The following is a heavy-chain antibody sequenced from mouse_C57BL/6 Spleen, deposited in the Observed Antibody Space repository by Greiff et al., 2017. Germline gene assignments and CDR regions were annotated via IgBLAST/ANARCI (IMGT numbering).Heavy chain of an antibody. Sequence: EVKLMESEGGLVQPGSSMKLSCTASGFTFSDYYMAWVRQVPEKGLEWVANINYDGSSTYYLDSLKSRFIISRDNAKNILYLQMSSLKSEDTATYYCARENYDYSYFDYWGQGTTLTVSS. CDR3: ARENYDYSYFDY. CDR1: GFTFSDYY. J-gene: IGHJ2*01. CDR2: INYDGSST. V-gene: IGHV5-16*01. D-gene: IGHD2-4*01.